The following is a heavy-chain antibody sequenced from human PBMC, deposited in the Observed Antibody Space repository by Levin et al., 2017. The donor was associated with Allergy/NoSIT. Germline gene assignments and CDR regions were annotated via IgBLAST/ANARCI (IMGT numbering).Heavy chain of an antibody. D-gene: IGHD3-10*01. CDR3: ARDRVRGVISEDLDY. Sequence: GGSLRLSCAASGFTFSSYSMNWVRQAPGKGLEWVSSISSSSSYIYYADSVKGRFTISRDNAKNSLYLQMNSLRAEDTAVYYCARDRVRGVISEDLDYWGQGTLVTVSS. J-gene: IGHJ4*02. CDR1: GFTFSSYS. CDR2: ISSSSSYI. V-gene: IGHV3-21*01.